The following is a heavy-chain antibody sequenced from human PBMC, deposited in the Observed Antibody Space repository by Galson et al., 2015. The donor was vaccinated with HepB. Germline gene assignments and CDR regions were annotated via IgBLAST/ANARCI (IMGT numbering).Heavy chain of an antibody. CDR3: AHTRFYDFWSGALDALDN. CDR1: GFSLSTSGVG. V-gene: IGHV2-5*02. Sequence: PALVKPTQTLTLTCTFSGFSLSTSGVGVGWIRQPTGKALEWLALIYWDDDKRYSPSLKSRLTITKDTSKNQVVLTMTNMDPVDTATYYCAHTRFYDFWSGALDALDNWGEGTMVTVA. D-gene: IGHD3-3*01. CDR2: IYWDDDK. J-gene: IGHJ3*02.